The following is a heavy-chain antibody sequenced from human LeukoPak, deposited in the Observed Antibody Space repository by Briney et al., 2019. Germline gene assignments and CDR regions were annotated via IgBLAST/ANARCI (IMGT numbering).Heavy chain of an antibody. Sequence: GGSLRLSCVVSGFTFSYYTIKWARQAPGKGLEWVSYYANSVKGRFTISRDNAKNSLYLQMNSLRAEDTAVYYCAREDYAFYYYMDVWGKGTTVTVSS. V-gene: IGHV3-48*01. J-gene: IGHJ6*03. CDR1: GFTFSYYT. CDR3: AREDYAFYYYMDV.